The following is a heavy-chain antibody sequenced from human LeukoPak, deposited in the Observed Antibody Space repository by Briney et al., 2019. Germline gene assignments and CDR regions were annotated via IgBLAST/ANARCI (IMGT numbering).Heavy chain of an antibody. D-gene: IGHD3-3*01. CDR2: ISYDGSNK. CDR1: GFTFSSYA. CDR3: AGSLLWSGYYFH. Sequence: GGSLRLSCAASGFTFSSYAMHWVRQAPGKGLEWVAVISYDGSNKYYADSVKGRFTISRDNSKNTLYLQMNSLRAEDTAVYYCAGSLLWSGYYFHWGQGTLVTVSS. J-gene: IGHJ4*02. V-gene: IGHV3-30-3*01.